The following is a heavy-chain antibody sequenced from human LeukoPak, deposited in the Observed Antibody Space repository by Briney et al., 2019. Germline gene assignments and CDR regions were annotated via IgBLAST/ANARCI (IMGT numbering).Heavy chain of an antibody. CDR1: GYTFTGYY. CDR2: INPNSGGT. CDR3: ARGSIVVVVAAYFDY. V-gene: IGHV1-2*02. Sequence: ASVKVSYKASGYTFTGYYMHWVRQAPGQGLEWMGWINPNSGGTNYAQKFQGRVTMTRDTSISTAYMELSRLRSDDTAVYYCARGSIVVVVAAYFDYWGQGTLVTVSS. J-gene: IGHJ4*02. D-gene: IGHD2-15*01.